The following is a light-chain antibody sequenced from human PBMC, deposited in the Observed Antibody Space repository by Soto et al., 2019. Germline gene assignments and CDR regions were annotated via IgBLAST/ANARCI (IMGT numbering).Light chain of an antibody. CDR1: SSDVGGYNY. CDR3: SSYTGSSTLWV. CDR2: YVT. V-gene: IGLV2-14*03. Sequence: QSALTHPASVSGSPGQSITISCTGSSSDVGGYNYVSWYQQHPGKAPKLMIFYVTNRPSGVSNRFSGSKTGNTASLTISGLQAEDEADYYCSSYTGSSTLWVFGGGTKLTVL. J-gene: IGLJ3*02.